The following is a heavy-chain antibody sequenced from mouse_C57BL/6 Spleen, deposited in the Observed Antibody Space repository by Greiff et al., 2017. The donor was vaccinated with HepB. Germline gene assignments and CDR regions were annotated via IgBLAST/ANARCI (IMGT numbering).Heavy chain of an antibody. J-gene: IGHJ4*01. CDR3: ARVDDPYYYAMDY. CDR2: IYPRSGNT. V-gene: IGHV1-81*01. Sequence: QVQLQQSGAELARPGASVKLSCKASGYTFTSYGISWVKQRTGQGLEWIGEIYPRSGNTYYNEKFKGKATLTADKSSSTAYMGLRSLTSEDSAVYFCARVDDPYYYAMDYWGQGTSVTVSS. CDR1: GYTFTSYG.